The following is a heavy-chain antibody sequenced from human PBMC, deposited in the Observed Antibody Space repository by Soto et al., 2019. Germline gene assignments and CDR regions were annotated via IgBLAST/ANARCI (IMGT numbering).Heavy chain of an antibody. Sequence: SETLSLTCPFSGFSISNYYWSWVRQPPGKGLEWIGYIFYSGSTNYNPSLKSRVTISVDTSKNQFSLKLSSVAAADTAVYFCAGHYYDSSGYYVSPYYFDYWGQGTPVTVSS. V-gene: IGHV4-59*08. CDR1: GFSISNYY. D-gene: IGHD3-22*01. CDR3: AGHYYDSSGYYVSPYYFDY. CDR2: IFYSGST. J-gene: IGHJ4*02.